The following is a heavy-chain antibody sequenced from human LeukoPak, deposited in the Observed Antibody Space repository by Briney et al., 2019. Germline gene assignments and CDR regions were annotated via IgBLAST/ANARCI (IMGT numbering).Heavy chain of an antibody. CDR3: AKGEISSIAAFFGY. D-gene: IGHD6-6*01. J-gene: IGHJ4*02. V-gene: IGHV3-23*01. CDR2: ISGSGGST. Sequence: PGRTLRLSCAASGFTFSCYAMSWVRHAPGKGLKWVSAISGSGGSTYYADYVKGRFTISRDNSKNTLYLQMNRLRAEDTAVYYCAKGEISSIAAFFGYWGQGTMVTVSS. CDR1: GFTFSCYA.